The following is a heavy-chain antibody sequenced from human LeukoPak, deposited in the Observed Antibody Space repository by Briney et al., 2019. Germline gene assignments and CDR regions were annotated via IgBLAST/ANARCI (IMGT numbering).Heavy chain of an antibody. D-gene: IGHD1-26*01. V-gene: IGHV3-53*01. Sequence: GGSLSLSWAASGFTVLNNYMGGAGETQGAGLEWDSFIYRSGGTYSADSVKGRFTISRDNSKNTLYLQMDSLRAEDTAVYYCVREADSGSYGWFDPWGQGTLVTVFS. CDR3: VREADSGSYGWFDP. CDR2: IYRSGGT. J-gene: IGHJ5*02. CDR1: GFTVLNNY.